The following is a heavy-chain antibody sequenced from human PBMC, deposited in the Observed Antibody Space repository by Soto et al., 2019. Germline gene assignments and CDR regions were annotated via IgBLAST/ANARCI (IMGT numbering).Heavy chain of an antibody. D-gene: IGHD2-15*01. V-gene: IGHV3-23*01. CDR1: GFTFSSYA. CDR2: ISGSGGST. Sequence: GGSLRLSCAASGFTFSSYAMSWVRQAPGKGLEWVSAISGSGGSTYYADSVKGRFTISRDNSKNTLYLQMNSLRAEDTAVYYCAKGQAVVVVAANHPDAFDIWGQGTMVTVSS. CDR3: AKGQAVVVVAANHPDAFDI. J-gene: IGHJ3*02.